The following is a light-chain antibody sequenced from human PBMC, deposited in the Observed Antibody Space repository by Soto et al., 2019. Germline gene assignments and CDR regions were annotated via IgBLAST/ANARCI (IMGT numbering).Light chain of an antibody. CDR3: CSYAGGYTYL. CDR2: GVV. V-gene: IGLV2-11*01. Sequence: QSAVTQPRSVSGSPGQSVTISCTGTGNDVGAYNYGSWYQQHPGRPPKPLIYGVVRWPSGVPDRFSGSKSGNTASLTISGLQAEGEADYFCCSYAGGYTYLFGTGTKVTVL. CDR1: GNDVGAYNY. J-gene: IGLJ1*01.